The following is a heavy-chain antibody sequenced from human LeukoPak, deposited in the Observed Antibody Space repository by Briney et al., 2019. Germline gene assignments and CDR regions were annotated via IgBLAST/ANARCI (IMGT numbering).Heavy chain of an antibody. CDR2: ISYDGSNK. Sequence: GGSLRLSCAASRFTFSSYAMHWVRQAPGKGLEWVAVISYDGSNKYYADSVKGRFTISRDNSKNTLYLQMNSLRAEDTAVYYCASGYSGYDSVYYYYYGMDVWGQGTTVTVSS. J-gene: IGHJ6*02. D-gene: IGHD5-12*01. V-gene: IGHV3-30*14. CDR3: ASGYSGYDSVYYYYYGMDV. CDR1: RFTFSSYA.